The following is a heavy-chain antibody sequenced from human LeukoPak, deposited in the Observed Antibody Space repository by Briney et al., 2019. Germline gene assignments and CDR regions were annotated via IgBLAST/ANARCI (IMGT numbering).Heavy chain of an antibody. CDR2: INTGGNII. Sequence: GGSLRLSCAASGFTFSTSEMDWVRQAPGKGLEWVSYINTGGNIIYYADSVRGRFTISRDNGKNSLYLQMNSLRAEDMGVDYCARDHGSGSYFDYWGQGILVTVSS. CDR3: ARDHGSGSYFDY. D-gene: IGHD3-10*01. J-gene: IGHJ4*02. CDR1: GFTFSTSE. V-gene: IGHV3-48*03.